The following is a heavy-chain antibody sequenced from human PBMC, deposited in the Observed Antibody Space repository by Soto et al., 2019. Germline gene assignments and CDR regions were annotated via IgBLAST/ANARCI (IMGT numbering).Heavy chain of an antibody. CDR1: GYSFTSYA. CDR2: INAGNGNT. J-gene: IGHJ6*02. D-gene: IGHD2-2*01. Sequence: ASVNVSCKASGYSFTSYAMHWVRQAPGRRLEWMGWINAGNGNTKYSQKFQGRVTITRDTSASTAYMELSSLRSEDTAVYYCARVYCSSTSCYYYYGMDVWG. V-gene: IGHV1-3*01. CDR3: ARVYCSSTSCYYYYGMDV.